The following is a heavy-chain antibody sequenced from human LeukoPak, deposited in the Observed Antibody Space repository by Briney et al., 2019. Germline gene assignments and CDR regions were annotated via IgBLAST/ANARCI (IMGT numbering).Heavy chain of an antibody. CDR3: ARDREGATNFDP. CDR1: GGSISSGDYY. D-gene: IGHD1-26*01. J-gene: IGHJ5*02. CDR2: IYYSGGT. Sequence: PSQTLSLTCTVSGGSISSGDYYWSWIRQPPGKGLERSGYIYYSGGTYYNPSLKSRVTISVDTSKNQFSLKLSSVTAADTAVYYCARDREGATNFDPWGQGTLVTVSS. V-gene: IGHV4-30-4*01.